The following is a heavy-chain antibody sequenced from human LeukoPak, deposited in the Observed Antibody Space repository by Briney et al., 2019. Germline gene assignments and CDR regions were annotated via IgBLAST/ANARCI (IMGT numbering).Heavy chain of an antibody. J-gene: IGHJ4*02. CDR2: IDPSDAYT. V-gene: IGHV5-10-1*01. D-gene: IGHD1-26*01. CDR3: ARHFGGSYYDDY. CDR1: GYSLTHYW. Sequence: GESLRISRKGSGYSLTHYWISWVRQMPGKGLGGKGRIDPSDAYTNYSPSFQGHVTISADKSISTAYLQWSSLKASDTAMYYCARHFGGSYYDDYWGQGTLVTVSS.